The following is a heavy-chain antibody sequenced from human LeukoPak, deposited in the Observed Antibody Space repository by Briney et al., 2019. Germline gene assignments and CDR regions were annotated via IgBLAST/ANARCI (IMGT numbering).Heavy chain of an antibody. J-gene: IGHJ3*02. V-gene: IGHV3-13*01. CDR1: GFTFSSYD. CDR2: IATAGDT. CDR3: TRGGRDGFDI. Sequence: GGSLRLSCAASGFTFSSYDMHRVRQPTGKGLEWVSAIATAGDTFYSGSVKGRFTISRENVTNSLYLQMNSLRVGDTAQYFCTRGGRDGFDIWGQGTLVTVSS. D-gene: IGHD2-15*01.